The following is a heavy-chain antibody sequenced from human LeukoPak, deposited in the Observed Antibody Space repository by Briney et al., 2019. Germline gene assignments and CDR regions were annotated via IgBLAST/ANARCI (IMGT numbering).Heavy chain of an antibody. V-gene: IGHV4-34*01. D-gene: IGHD6-19*01. J-gene: IGHJ2*01. CDR2: INQRRNT. CDR1: GESLSGYS. CDR3: ARHGWHAWYFDL. Sequence: SETLSLTCVVYGESLSGYSWSWIRQPPGKGLEWTGEINQRRNTNYNPSLKSRVTISIDTSKNQFSLKLSSVTAADTAVYYCARHGWHAWYFDLWGRGTLVTVSS.